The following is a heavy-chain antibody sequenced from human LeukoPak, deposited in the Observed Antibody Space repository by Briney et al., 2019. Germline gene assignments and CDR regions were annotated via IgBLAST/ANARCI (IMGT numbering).Heavy chain of an antibody. Sequence: SETLSLTCAVYGGSFSGYYWSWIRQPPGKGLEWIGEINHSGSTNYNPSLKSRVTISVDTSKNQFSLKLSSVTAADTAVYYCASWSGPRDYWGQGTLVTVSS. CDR3: ASWSGPRDY. CDR1: GGSFSGYY. J-gene: IGHJ4*02. CDR2: INHSGST. D-gene: IGHD3-3*01. V-gene: IGHV4-34*01.